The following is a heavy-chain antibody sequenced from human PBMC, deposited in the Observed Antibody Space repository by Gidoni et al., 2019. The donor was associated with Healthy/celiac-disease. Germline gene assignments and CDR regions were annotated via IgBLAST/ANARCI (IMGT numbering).Heavy chain of an antibody. D-gene: IGHD3-3*01. CDR1: GFTLSSDS. Sequence: EVQLLESGGGLVQPGGSLRLSCAASGFTLSSDSMSWVRQAPGKGLEWVSAISGSGGSTYYADSVKGRFTISRDNSKNTLYLQMNSLRAEDTAVYYCAKDRLITIFGETYGMDVWGQGTTVTVSS. V-gene: IGHV3-23*01. CDR2: ISGSGGST. CDR3: AKDRLITIFGETYGMDV. J-gene: IGHJ6*02.